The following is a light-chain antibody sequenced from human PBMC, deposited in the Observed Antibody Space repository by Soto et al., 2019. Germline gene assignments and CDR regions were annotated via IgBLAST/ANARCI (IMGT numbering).Light chain of an antibody. CDR3: QQSYSHPT. V-gene: IGKV1-39*01. CDR2: IAS. J-gene: IGKJ1*01. Sequence: QLTQSPSSLSASVGDRVTITCRASQSIDIYLNWYQKKPRKAPKLLIDIASTVQGGVPTRFSGSGARTDFLLTSSSLQPEDFATYYCQQSYSHPTFGQGTKVEV. CDR1: QSIDIY.